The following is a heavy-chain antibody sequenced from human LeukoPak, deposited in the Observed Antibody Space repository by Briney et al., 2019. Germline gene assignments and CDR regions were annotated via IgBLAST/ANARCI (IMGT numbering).Heavy chain of an antibody. CDR1: GFTVSSNY. J-gene: IGHJ4*02. V-gene: IGHV3-53*01. Sequence: GGSLRLSCAASGFTVSSNYMSWVRQAPGKGLEWVSVIYSGGSTYYADSVKGRFTISRDNSKNTLYLQMNSLRAEDTAVYYCARRRYLSGYFDYWGQGTLVTVSP. CDR3: ARRRYLSGYFDY. D-gene: IGHD1-26*01. CDR2: IYSGGST.